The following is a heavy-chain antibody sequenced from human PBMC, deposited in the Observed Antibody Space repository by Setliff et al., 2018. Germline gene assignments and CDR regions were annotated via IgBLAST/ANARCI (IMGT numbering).Heavy chain of an antibody. CDR3: ARDKAKWLVFNRWFNP. J-gene: IGHJ5*02. CDR2: ISAYNANT. D-gene: IGHD6-19*01. V-gene: IGHV1-18*01. CDR1: GYTFTSYG. Sequence: ASVKVSCKASGYTFTSYGISWVRQAPGQGLEWMGWISAYNANTNYAQKLQGRVTMTTDTSTSTAYMELRSLRSDDTAVYYCARDKAKWLVFNRWFNPWGQGTLVTVSS.